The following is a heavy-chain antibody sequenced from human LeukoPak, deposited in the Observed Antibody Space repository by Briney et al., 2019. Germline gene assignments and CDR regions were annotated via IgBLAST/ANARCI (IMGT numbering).Heavy chain of an antibody. D-gene: IGHD2-2*03. V-gene: IGHV4-59*01. CDR3: ARGPMGIVDY. CDR2: IYYSGST. J-gene: IGHJ4*02. CDR1: GGSISSYY. Sequence: SETLSLTGTVSGGSISSYYWSWIRQPPGKGLEWIGYIYYSGSTNYNPSLKSRVTISVDTSKNQFSLKLSSVTAADTAVYYCARGPMGIVDYWGQGTLVTVSS.